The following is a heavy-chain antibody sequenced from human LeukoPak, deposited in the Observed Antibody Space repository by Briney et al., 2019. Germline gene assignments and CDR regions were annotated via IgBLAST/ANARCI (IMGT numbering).Heavy chain of an antibody. CDR2: ISGSGGST. D-gene: IGHD4-17*01. Sequence: QPGGSLRLSCAASGFTFSSYAMNWVRQAPGRGLEWVSGISGSGGSTYYADSVKGRFTISRDNSKNTLYLQMNSLIAEDTAVYYSAKDLYGYYVVDYWGQGTLVTVSS. J-gene: IGHJ4*02. CDR3: AKDLYGYYVVDY. V-gene: IGHV3-23*01. CDR1: GFTFSSYA.